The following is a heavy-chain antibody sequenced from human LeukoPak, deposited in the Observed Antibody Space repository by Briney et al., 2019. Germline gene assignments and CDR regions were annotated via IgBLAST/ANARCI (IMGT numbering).Heavy chain of an antibody. D-gene: IGHD3-3*01. CDR2: VYYTGNT. J-gene: IGHJ4*02. CDR1: GGSIYSYY. Sequence: PSDTLSLTCTVSGGSIYSYYWSWIRQSPGKGLEWIGYVYYTGNTDYNPSLKSRVTVSVDTSKNQFSLRLSSVTAADTAIYFCATGNTLRYFNFWGQGTLVTVPS. CDR3: ATGNTLRYFNF. V-gene: IGHV4-59*07.